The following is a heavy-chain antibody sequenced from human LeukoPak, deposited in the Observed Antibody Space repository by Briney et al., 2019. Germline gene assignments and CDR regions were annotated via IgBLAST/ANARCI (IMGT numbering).Heavy chain of an antibody. CDR3: ARDRPGYTSSWYSPFDY. D-gene: IGHD6-13*01. CDR1: GFTFCRYW. Sequence: GRSLRRSLAASGFTFCRYWVHWVRPPRGRVLAGVAYLSTTGTTIYYADSVKGRFTISRDNAKNSLYLQMNRLRADDTAVYYCARDRPGYTSSWYSPFDYWGQGTLVTVSS. V-gene: IGHV3-48*04. J-gene: IGHJ4*02. CDR2: LSTTGTTI.